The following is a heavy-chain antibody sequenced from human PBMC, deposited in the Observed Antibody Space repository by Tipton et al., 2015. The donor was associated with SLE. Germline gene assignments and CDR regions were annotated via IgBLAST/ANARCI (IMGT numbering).Heavy chain of an antibody. CDR2: INTDGSST. Sequence: GSLRLSCAASGFTFSRYLMHWVRQTPGKGLVWLSRINTDGSSTTYAASVKGRFTISRDNAENTLFLQMNSLRVEDTAVYYCVRWGSGSYSGFDYWGQGTQVTVSS. CDR1: GFTFSRYL. D-gene: IGHD1-26*01. CDR3: VRWGSGSYSGFDY. J-gene: IGHJ4*02. V-gene: IGHV3-74*01.